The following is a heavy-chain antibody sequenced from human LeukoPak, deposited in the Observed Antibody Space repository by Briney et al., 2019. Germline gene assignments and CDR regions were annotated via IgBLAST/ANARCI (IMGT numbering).Heavy chain of an antibody. Sequence: GGPLRLSCAASGFTFSSYGMHWVRQAPGKGLEWVAFIRYDGSNKYFADSVKGRFTISRDNSKIPLYLQRNSLRAEDTAVYYCARFGITWIQYYFDYWGQGTLVTVSS. D-gene: IGHD5-18*01. CDR3: ARFGITWIQYYFDY. J-gene: IGHJ4*02. V-gene: IGHV3-30*02. CDR1: GFTFSSYG. CDR2: IRYDGSNK.